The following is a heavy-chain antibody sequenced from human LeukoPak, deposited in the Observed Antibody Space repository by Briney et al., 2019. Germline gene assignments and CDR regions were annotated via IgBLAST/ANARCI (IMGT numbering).Heavy chain of an antibody. D-gene: IGHD2-8*01. Sequence: GGSLRLSCAASGFTFSSYSMNWVRRAPGKGLEWVAVISHDGTVQHYADSVKGRFTISRDNSDNTLYLQMNSLRDEDTAMYYCAKEGTRMAPSYFDYWGQGTLITVSS. J-gene: IGHJ4*02. CDR1: GFTFSSYS. V-gene: IGHV3-30*18. CDR2: ISHDGTVQ. CDR3: AKEGTRMAPSYFDY.